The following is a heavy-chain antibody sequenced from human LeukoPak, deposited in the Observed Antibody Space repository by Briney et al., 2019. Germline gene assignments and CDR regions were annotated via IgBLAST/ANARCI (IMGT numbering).Heavy chain of an antibody. D-gene: IGHD2-21*02. CDR2: VNTDTGDT. Sequence: ASVKVSCKAFGFTFNTDGIIWVRQAPGQGPQWMGWVNTDTGDTYYAQNLQGRVAMTRDTSTSTAYMELMSLRSDDTAVYYCARKRCKGDCYLFDPWGQGTLVTVSS. V-gene: IGHV1-18*01. CDR1: GFTFNTDG. CDR3: ARKRCKGDCYLFDP. J-gene: IGHJ5*02.